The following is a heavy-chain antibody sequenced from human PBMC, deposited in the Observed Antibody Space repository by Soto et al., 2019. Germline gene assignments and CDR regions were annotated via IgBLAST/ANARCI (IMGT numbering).Heavy chain of an antibody. J-gene: IGHJ5*02. V-gene: IGHV4-59*01. CDR1: GGSISSYY. Sequence: QVQLQESGPGLVKPSETLSLTCTVSGGSISSYYWSWIRQPPGKGLEWIGYIYYSGRTNYNPSLKSRVTISVDTSKNQFSRKRSSVTAADTAVYYCARTLFGWGIWFDPWGQGTLVTVSS. CDR3: ARTLFGWGIWFDP. CDR2: IYYSGRT. D-gene: IGHD3-10*02.